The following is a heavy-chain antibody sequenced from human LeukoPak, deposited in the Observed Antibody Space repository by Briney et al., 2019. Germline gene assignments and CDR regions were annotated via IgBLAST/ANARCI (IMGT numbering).Heavy chain of an antibody. V-gene: IGHV4-34*08. D-gene: IGHD3-3*01. CDR2: VNHRGRT. CDR3: AFRSSIFASQNF. Sequence: GSLRLSCEASGFTFSAYAMTWIRQPPGKGLEWIGEVNHRGRTNYNPSLRSRVTISVDTSKNQFSLRLTSVTAADTAVYYCAFRSSIFASQNFWGQGTLVTVSS. J-gene: IGHJ4*02. CDR1: GFTFSAYA.